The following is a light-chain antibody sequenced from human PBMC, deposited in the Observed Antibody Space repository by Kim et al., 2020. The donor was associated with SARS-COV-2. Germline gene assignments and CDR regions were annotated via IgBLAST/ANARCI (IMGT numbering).Light chain of an antibody. CDR1: QDISNY. Sequence: DIQMTQSPSSLSASVGDRVTITCQASQDISNYLNWYQQKPGKAPKLLIYDASNLETGVPSRFSGSGSGTDFTFTISSLQPEDIATYYCQQYDNLPWTFGQGTKVYIK. J-gene: IGKJ1*01. V-gene: IGKV1-33*01. CDR2: DAS. CDR3: QQYDNLPWT.